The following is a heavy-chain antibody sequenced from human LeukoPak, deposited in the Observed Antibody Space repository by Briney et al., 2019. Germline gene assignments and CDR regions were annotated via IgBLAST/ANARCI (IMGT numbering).Heavy chain of an antibody. V-gene: IGHV3-21*05. J-gene: IGHJ4*02. Sequence: PGGSLRLSCAASGFTFSSYEMNWVRQAPGKGLEWVSYISSSSSYIYYADSVKGRFTISRDNAKNSLYLQMNSLRAEDTAVYYCARVPYYYDQDFDYWGQGTLVTVSS. CDR1: GFTFSSYE. CDR3: ARVPYYYDQDFDY. D-gene: IGHD3-22*01. CDR2: ISSSSSYI.